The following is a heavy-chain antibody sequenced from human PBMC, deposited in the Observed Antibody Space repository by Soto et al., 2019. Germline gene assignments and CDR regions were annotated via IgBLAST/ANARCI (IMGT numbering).Heavy chain of an antibody. J-gene: IGHJ4*02. V-gene: IGHV3-15*07. CDR2: IKSKTDGGTT. CDR1: GFTFDKVW. Sequence: EVQLVESGGGLVKPGGSLRLSCAGSGFTFDKVWMNWVRQAPGKGLELVGRIKSKTDGGTTDYAAPVKGRFTISRDDSKNMLYLQMNSLKTADTGMYFCTTGRDDLLYWGQGTLVTVSS. CDR3: TTGRDDLLY. D-gene: IGHD1-26*01.